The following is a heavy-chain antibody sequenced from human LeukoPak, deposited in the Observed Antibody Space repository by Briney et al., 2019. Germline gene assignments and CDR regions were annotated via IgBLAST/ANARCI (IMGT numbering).Heavy chain of an antibody. CDR3: ARDRSVGGVMPVGWFDP. J-gene: IGHJ5*02. CDR2: LGTAGDS. Sequence: GGSLRLSCAVSGFTLSSHDISWVRQASGKGLEWVAILGTAGDSYYADSVRGRFSTSREEAENSVYLQMHSLRAGDTAVYYCARDRSVGGVMPVGWFDPWGQGTLVTVSS. V-gene: IGHV3-13*04. CDR1: GFTLSSHD. D-gene: IGHD3-16*01.